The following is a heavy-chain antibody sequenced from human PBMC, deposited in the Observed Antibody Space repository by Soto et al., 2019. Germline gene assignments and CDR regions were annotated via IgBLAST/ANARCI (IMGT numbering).Heavy chain of an antibody. CDR3: ARQDGSGIYYFDS. Sequence: PGGSLRLSCAVSGFIFSRYSMNWVRQAPGKGLEWVSSIGTSGSYIYDTDSVKGRFTISRDNTKDSLYLQMNSLRAEDTAIYYCARQDGSGIYYFDSWGHGTLVTVS. V-gene: IGHV3-21*04. J-gene: IGHJ4*01. D-gene: IGHD3-10*01. CDR2: IGTSGSYI. CDR1: GFIFSRYS.